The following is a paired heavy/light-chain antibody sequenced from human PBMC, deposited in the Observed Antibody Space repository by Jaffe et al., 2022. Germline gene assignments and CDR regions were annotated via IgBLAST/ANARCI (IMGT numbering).Light chain of an antibody. CDR3: YSTDSSGNLYV. V-gene: IGLV3-10*01. J-gene: IGLJ1*01. CDR1: ALPKKY. CDR2: EDS. Sequence: SYELTQPPSVSVSPGQTARITCSGDALPKKYAYWYQQKSGQAPVLVIYEDSKRPSGIPERFSGSSSGTMATLTISGAQVEDEADYYCYSTDSSGNLYVFGTGTKVTVL.
Heavy chain of an antibody. D-gene: IGHD3-3*01. CDR2: IYWNDDK. CDR1: GFSLSTSGVG. CDR3: AHSKSLDFWSGYESYYFDY. V-gene: IGHV2-5*01. J-gene: IGHJ4*02. Sequence: QITLKESGPTLVKPTQTLTLTCTFSGFSLSTSGVGVGWIRQPPGKALEWLALIYWNDDKRYSPSLKSRLTITKDTSKNQVVLTMTNMDPVDTATYYCAHSKSLDFWSGYESYYFDYWGQGTLVTVSS.